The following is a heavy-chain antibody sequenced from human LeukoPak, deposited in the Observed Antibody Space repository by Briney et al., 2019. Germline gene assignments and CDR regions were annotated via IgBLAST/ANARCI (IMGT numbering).Heavy chain of an antibody. CDR2: IKQDGTEK. Sequence: LSGGSLRLSCSASGFTFSSYAMSWVRQAPGKGLEWVANIKQDGTEKYYVDSVKGRFTISRDNAKNSLYLQMNSLRAEDTAVYYCARVYQSTSGRGIDYWGQGTLVTVSS. J-gene: IGHJ4*02. CDR3: ARVYQSTSGRGIDY. V-gene: IGHV3-7*01. D-gene: IGHD2-2*01. CDR1: GFTFSSYA.